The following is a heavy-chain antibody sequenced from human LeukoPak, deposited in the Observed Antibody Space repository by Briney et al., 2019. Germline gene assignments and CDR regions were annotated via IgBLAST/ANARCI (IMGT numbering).Heavy chain of an antibody. CDR2: IYYSGST. D-gene: IGHD3-10*01. V-gene: IGHV4-61*08. CDR1: GGSITSDGYS. J-gene: IGHJ4*02. Sequence: SETLSLTCAVSGGSITSDGYSWSWIRQPPGKGLEWIGYIYYSGSTNYNPSLKSRVTISVDTSKNQFSLKLSSVTAADTAVYYCARGSPYGSGSYYNSLDYWGQGTLVTVSS. CDR3: ARGSPYGSGSYYNSLDY.